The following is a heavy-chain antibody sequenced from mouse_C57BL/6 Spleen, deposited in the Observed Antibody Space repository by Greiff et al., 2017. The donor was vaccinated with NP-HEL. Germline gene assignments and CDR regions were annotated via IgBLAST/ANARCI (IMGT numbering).Heavy chain of an antibody. CDR3: TAEYYGSSYESY. Sequence: EVQLQESGAELVRPGASVKLSCTASGFNIKDDYMHWVKQRPEQGLEWIGWIDPENGDTEYASNFQGKATITTDTSSSKAYMQLSSLTSGNTAVYYCTAEYYGSSYESYRGKGTTLTVSS. J-gene: IGHJ2*01. CDR1: GFNIKDDY. CDR2: IDPENGDT. V-gene: IGHV14-4*01. D-gene: IGHD1-1*01.